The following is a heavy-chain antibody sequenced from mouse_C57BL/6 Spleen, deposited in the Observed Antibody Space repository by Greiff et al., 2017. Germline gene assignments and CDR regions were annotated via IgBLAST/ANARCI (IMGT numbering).Heavy chain of an antibody. Sequence: QVQLQQPGAELVKPGASVKLSCKASGYTFTGYWMHWVKQRPGQGLEWIGMIHPNSGSTNYNEKFKSKATLTVDKSSSTAYMQLSSLTSEDSAVYYCAREELRLWFAYWGQGTLVTVSA. CDR2: IHPNSGST. D-gene: IGHD3-2*02. CDR1: GYTFTGYW. J-gene: IGHJ3*01. V-gene: IGHV1-64*01. CDR3: AREELRLWFAY.